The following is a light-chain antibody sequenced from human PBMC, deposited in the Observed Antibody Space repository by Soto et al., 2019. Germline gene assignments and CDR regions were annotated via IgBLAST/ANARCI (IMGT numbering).Light chain of an antibody. J-gene: IGKJ1*01. Sequence: EIVMTQSPATLSVSPGERATLSCRASQSVSSNFAWYQQKPGQAPRLLIYGASTRGTGIPARCSGSGSATEFTLTISSLQAEDYAAYYCQQYNNWPPMAFGQGTKVEIK. CDR3: QQYNNWPPMA. CDR1: QSVSSN. V-gene: IGKV3-15*01. CDR2: GAS.